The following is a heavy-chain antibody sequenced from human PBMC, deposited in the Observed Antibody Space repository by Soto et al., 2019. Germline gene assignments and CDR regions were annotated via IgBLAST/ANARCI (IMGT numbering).Heavy chain of an antibody. V-gene: IGHV3-73*01. CDR3: TSGSGVDFWSGSSSHYFDY. CDR1: GFTFSGSA. D-gene: IGHD3-3*01. CDR2: IRSKANSYAT. J-gene: IGHJ4*02. Sequence: GGSLRLSCAASGFTFSGSAMHWVRQASGKGLEWVGRIRSKANSYATAYAASVKGRFTISRDDSKNTAYLQMNSLKTEDTAVYYCTSGSGVDFWSGSSSHYFDYWGQGTLVTVSS.